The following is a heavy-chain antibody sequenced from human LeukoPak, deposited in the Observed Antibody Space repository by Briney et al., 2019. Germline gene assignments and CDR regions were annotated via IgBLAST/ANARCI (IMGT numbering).Heavy chain of an antibody. CDR2: ISSSSSYI. J-gene: IGHJ4*02. V-gene: IGHV3-21*01. CDR1: GFTFSSYS. CDR3: ARPMERYSGDFDY. Sequence: GGSLRLSCAAPGFTFSSYSMNWVRQAPGKGLEWVSSISSSSSYIYYADSVKGRFTISRDNAKNSLYLQMNSLRAEDTAVYYCARPMERYSGDFDYWGQGTLVTVSS. D-gene: IGHD1-1*01.